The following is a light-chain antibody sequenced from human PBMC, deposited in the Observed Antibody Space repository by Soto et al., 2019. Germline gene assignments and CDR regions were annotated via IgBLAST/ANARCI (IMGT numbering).Light chain of an antibody. CDR1: SSNIGSNT. CDR2: SNN. J-gene: IGLJ1*01. V-gene: IGLV1-44*01. CDR3: AAWDDSLNGYV. Sequence: QSVLTQPPSASGTPGQRVTISCSGSSSNIGSNTVNWYQQLPGTAPKLLFYSNNQRPSGVPDRFSGSKSGTSASLAISWLQSEDEADYYCAAWDDSLNGYVFGTGTKLTVL.